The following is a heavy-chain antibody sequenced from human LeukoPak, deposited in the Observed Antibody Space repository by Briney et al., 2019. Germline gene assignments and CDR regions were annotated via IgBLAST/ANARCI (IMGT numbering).Heavy chain of an antibody. J-gene: IGHJ5*02. Sequence: ASVKVSCKASGYTFIDYAINWVRQAPGQGLEWMGWINTNTGNPTYAQGFTGRFVFSLDTSVSTTYLQISSLKAEDTAVYYCARDPGDDLVVPGDPWGQGTLVTVSS. CDR1: GYTFIDYA. V-gene: IGHV7-4-1*02. D-gene: IGHD2-2*01. CDR2: INTNTGNP. CDR3: ARDPGDDLVVPGDP.